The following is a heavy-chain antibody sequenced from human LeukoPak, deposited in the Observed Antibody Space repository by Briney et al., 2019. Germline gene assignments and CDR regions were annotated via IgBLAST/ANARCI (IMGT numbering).Heavy chain of an antibody. Sequence: SETLSLTCAVYGGSFSDYYWIWIRQPPGKGLERIGEINHSGSTNYNPSLKSRVTISVDTSKNQFSLKLSSVTAADTAVYYCAAKITTADYWGQGTLVTVSS. V-gene: IGHV4-34*01. CDR3: AAKITTADY. CDR1: GGSFSDYY. CDR2: INHSGST. D-gene: IGHD1/OR15-1a*01. J-gene: IGHJ4*02.